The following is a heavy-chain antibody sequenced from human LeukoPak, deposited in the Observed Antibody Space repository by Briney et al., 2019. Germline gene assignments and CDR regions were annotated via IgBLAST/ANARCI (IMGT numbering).Heavy chain of an antibody. CDR3: ARHLSGVTGYSYGRGIDY. D-gene: IGHD5-18*01. CDR2: INSDGSST. V-gene: IGHV3-74*03. J-gene: IGHJ4*02. Sequence: GGSLRLSCAASGFTFSSYWMHWVRHTPRKGLVWVSRINSDGSSTTYADSVKGRFTISRDNARNTLYLQMISLRAEDTAVYYCARHLSGVTGYSYGRGIDYWGQGTLVTVSS. CDR1: GFTFSSYW.